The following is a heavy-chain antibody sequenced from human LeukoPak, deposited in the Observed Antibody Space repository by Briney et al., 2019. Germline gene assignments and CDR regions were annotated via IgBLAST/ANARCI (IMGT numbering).Heavy chain of an antibody. V-gene: IGHV4-34*01. CDR1: GGSFSGYY. CDR3: ARFPRSAMVPGECWFDP. CDR2: INHSGST. Sequence: SETLSLTCAVYGGSFSGYYWSWIRQPPGKGLEWIGDINHSGSTNYNPSLKSRVTISLDTSNNQFSAQLSSVTAADTDVNYCARFPRSAMVPGECWFDPWGQGTLVTVSS. D-gene: IGHD3-10*01. J-gene: IGHJ5*02.